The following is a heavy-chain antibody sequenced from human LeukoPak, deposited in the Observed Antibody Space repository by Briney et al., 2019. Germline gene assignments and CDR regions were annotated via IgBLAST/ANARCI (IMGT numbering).Heavy chain of an antibody. CDR3: ARSTGYCSGGSCYHPGAFDI. J-gene: IGHJ3*02. D-gene: IGHD2-15*01. Sequence: GGSLRLSCAASGFTFDDYGMSWVRQAPGKGLEWVSGINWNGCSTCYPYSVQRPFPISRDNAKNSLYLQMNSLTAEDTALYYCARSTGYCSGGSCYHPGAFDIWGQGTMVTVSS. CDR2: INWNGCST. V-gene: IGHV3-20*04. CDR1: GFTFDDYG.